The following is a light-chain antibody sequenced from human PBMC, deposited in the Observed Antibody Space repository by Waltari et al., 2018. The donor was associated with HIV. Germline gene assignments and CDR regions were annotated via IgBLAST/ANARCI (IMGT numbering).Light chain of an antibody. CDR1: QSVGSY. Sequence: VMTQSQAPVSVSPGGSATLSCRASQSVGSYLAWYQQKPGQAPRLLIYGASTRATGIPTRFSGSGSGTEFTLTISSLKSEDFAVYYCHQYNKWPRGTFGGGTKVEV. J-gene: IGKJ4*01. CDR3: HQYNKWPRGT. V-gene: IGKV3-15*01. CDR2: GAS.